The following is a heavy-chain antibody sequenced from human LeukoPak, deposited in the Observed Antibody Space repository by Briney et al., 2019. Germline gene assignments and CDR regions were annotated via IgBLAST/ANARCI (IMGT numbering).Heavy chain of an antibody. CDR2: MNPNSGNT. D-gene: IGHD1-1*01. CDR3: ARGEETGTPPDY. V-gene: IGHV1-8*03. CDR1: GYTFTSYD. J-gene: IGHJ4*02. Sequence: WASVKVSCKASGYTFTSYDINWVRQATGQGLEWMGWMNPNSGNTGYAQKFQGRVTITRNTSISTAYMELSSLRSEDTAVYYCARGEETGTPPDYWGQGTLVTVSS.